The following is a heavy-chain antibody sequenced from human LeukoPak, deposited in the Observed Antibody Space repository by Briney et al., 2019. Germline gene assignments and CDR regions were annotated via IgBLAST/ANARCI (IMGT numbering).Heavy chain of an antibody. D-gene: IGHD3-3*01. J-gene: IGHJ4*02. CDR1: GGSFSGYY. CDR2: INHSGST. Sequence: SGTLSLTCAVYGGSFSGYYWSWIRQPPGKGLEWIGEINHSGSTDYNPSLKSRVTILVDTSKNQFSLKLSSVTAADTAVYYCARGRDFWRTNFDYWGQGTLVTVSS. CDR3: ARGRDFWRTNFDY. V-gene: IGHV4-34*01.